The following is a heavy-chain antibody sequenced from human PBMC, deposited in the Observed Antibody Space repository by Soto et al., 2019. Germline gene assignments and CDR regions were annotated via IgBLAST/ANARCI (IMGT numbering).Heavy chain of an antibody. V-gene: IGHV4-34*01. CDR3: ARHGSYGSGSYRRMDV. J-gene: IGHJ6*04. D-gene: IGHD3-10*01. CDR2: INHSGST. CDR1: GGSFSGYY. Sequence: QVQLQQWGAGLLKPSETPSLTCAVYGGSFSGYYWSWIRQPPGKGLEWIGEINHSGSTNYNPSLKSRVTISVDTSKNQFSLKLSSVTAADTAVYYCARHGSYGSGSYRRMDVWGKGTTVTVSS.